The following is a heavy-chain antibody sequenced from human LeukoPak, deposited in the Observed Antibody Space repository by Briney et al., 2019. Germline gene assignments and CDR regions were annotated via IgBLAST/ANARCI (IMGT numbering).Heavy chain of an antibody. CDR2: INPNSGGT. V-gene: IGHV1-2*02. CDR1: GYTFTSYG. Sequence: GASVKVSCKASGYTFTSYGTSWVRQAPGQGLEWMGWINPNSGGTNYAQKFQGRVTMTRDTSISTAYMELSRLRSDDTAVYYCARDSPYSSGWPYFDYWGQGTLVTVSS. D-gene: IGHD6-19*01. CDR3: ARDSPYSSGWPYFDY. J-gene: IGHJ4*02.